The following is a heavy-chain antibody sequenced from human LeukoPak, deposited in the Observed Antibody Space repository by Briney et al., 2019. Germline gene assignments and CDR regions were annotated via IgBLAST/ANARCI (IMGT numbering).Heavy chain of an antibody. V-gene: IGHV1-2*02. CDR1: GYTFTGHY. CDR2: INPNTDAT. J-gene: IGHJ4*02. D-gene: IGHD3-22*01. Sequence: GASVKGSCKPSGYTFTGHYMHWVRQAPGQGLEWMGWINPNTDATNYAQKFQGRVTMTRDTSISTAYMELSRLTSDDTAVYYCIYYDSSAYPHWGQGTQVTVSS. CDR3: IYYDSSAYPH.